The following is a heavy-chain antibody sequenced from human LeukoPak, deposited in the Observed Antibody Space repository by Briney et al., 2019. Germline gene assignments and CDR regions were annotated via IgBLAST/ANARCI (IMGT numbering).Heavy chain of an antibody. J-gene: IGHJ3*02. CDR1: GYTFTGYY. Sequence: ASVKVSCKASGYTFTGYYMHWVRQAPGQGLEWMGWINPNSGDTNYSQKFQGRVSMTRDASINTAYMELSRLTSDDTAVYYCARDLYSSGWTDAFDIWGQGTMVTVSS. CDR2: INPNSGDT. D-gene: IGHD6-19*01. CDR3: ARDLYSSGWTDAFDI. V-gene: IGHV1-2*02.